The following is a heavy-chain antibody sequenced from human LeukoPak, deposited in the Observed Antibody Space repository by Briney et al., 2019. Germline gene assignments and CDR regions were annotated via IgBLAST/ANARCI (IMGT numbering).Heavy chain of an antibody. Sequence: ASVKVSCKASGYTFTSYGISWVRQAPGQGLEWMGWNSAYNGNTNYAQKLQGRVTMTTDTSTSTAYMELRGLRSDDTAVYYCARRSTLYSSGRFYFDYWGQGTLVTVSS. CDR2: NSAYNGNT. CDR3: ARRSTLYSSGRFYFDY. J-gene: IGHJ4*02. CDR1: GYTFTSYG. V-gene: IGHV1-18*01. D-gene: IGHD6-19*01.